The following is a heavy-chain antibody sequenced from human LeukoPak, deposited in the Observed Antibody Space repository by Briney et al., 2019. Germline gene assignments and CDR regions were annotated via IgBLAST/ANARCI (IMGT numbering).Heavy chain of an antibody. V-gene: IGHV1-8*01. Sequence: ASVKVSCRASGYTFTSYDINWVRQATGQGLEWMGWMNPNSGNTCYAQKFQGRVTMTRNTSISTAYMELSSLRSEDTAVYYCASWYYYGSGSYFLPRWGQGTLVTVSS. CDR2: MNPNSGNT. J-gene: IGHJ4*02. CDR3: ASWYYYGSGSYFLPR. D-gene: IGHD3-10*01. CDR1: GYTFTSYD.